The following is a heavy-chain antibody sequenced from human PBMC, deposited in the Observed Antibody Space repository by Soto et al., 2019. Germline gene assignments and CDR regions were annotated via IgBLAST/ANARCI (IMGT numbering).Heavy chain of an antibody. V-gene: IGHV4-34*01. Sequence: QVQLQQWGAGLLKPSETLSLTCAVYGGSFSGYYWSWIRQPPGKGLEWIGEINHSGSTNYNPSLKSRVTISVDTSKNQFSLKLSSVTAADTAVYYCARERGTNYYYYGMDVWGQGTTVTVSS. CDR2: INHSGST. CDR1: GGSFSGYY. CDR3: ARERGTNYYYYGMDV. J-gene: IGHJ6*02.